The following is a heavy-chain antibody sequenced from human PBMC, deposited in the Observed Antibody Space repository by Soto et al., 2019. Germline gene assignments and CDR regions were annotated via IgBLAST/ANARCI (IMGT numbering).Heavy chain of an antibody. J-gene: IGHJ4*02. Sequence: EVQLLESGGGLVQPGGSLRLSCAASGFTFSSYGMSWVRQAPGKGLEWVSSISGSGNSTYYADSVKGRFTISRDNSKNMLYMQMNSLRAEDTAVYYCAKDIEFCSNRNCPRGVFDHWGQGTLVTVSS. V-gene: IGHV3-23*01. CDR1: GFTFSSYG. CDR3: AKDIEFCSNRNCPRGVFDH. CDR2: ISGSGNST. D-gene: IGHD2-2*01.